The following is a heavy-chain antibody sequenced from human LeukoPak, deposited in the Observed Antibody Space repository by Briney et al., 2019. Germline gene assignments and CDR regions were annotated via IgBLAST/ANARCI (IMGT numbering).Heavy chain of an antibody. D-gene: IGHD3-10*01. CDR2: INHSGST. Sequence: SETLSLTCAVYGGSFSGYYWSWIRQPPGKGLEWIGEINHSGSTNYNPSLKSRVTISVDTSKNQFSLKLSSVTAADTAVYYCARGSDYYGSGGYYNYWGQGTLVTVSS. CDR1: GGSFSGYY. J-gene: IGHJ4*02. V-gene: IGHV4-34*01. CDR3: ARGSDYYGSGGYYNY.